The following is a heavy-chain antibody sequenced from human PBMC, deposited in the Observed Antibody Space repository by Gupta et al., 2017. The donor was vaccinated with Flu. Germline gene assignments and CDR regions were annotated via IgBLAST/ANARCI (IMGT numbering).Heavy chain of an antibody. V-gene: IGHV3-23*01. Sequence: AMNWVRQGAGGGVGWGSGSSVSGGTTSDADFLRGRFTISRDKSKNTLYLQMNSLRAEDTAVYYWAKVVGFFPHAYNYHMDVCCIGTTGTVSS. J-gene: IGHJ6*03. CDR3: AKVVGFFPHAYNYHMDV. CDR1: A. CDR2: SSVSGGTT. D-gene: IGHD2-2*03.